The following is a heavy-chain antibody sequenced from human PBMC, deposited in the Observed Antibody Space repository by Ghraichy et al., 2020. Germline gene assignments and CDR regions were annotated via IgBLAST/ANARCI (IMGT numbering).Heavy chain of an antibody. J-gene: IGHJ1*01. CDR2: IYHSGST. V-gene: IGHV4-30-2*01. CDR3: ARAAAGTSPEYFQH. Sequence: SETLSLTCAVSGGSISSGGYSWSWIRQPPGKGLEWIGYIYHSGSTYYNPSLKSRVTISVDRSKNQFSLKLSSVTAADTAVYYCARAAAGTSPEYFQHWGQGTLVTVSS. D-gene: IGHD6-13*01. CDR1: GGSISSGGYS.